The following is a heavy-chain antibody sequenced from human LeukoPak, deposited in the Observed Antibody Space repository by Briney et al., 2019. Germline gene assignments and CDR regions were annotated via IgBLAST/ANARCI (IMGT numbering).Heavy chain of an antibody. J-gene: IGHJ4*02. CDR2: ISGSGGST. D-gene: IGHD4-17*01. Sequence: PGGSLRLSCAASGFTFSSYAMSWVRQAPGKGLEWVSAISGSGGSTYYADSVKSRFTISRDNSKNTLYLQMNSLRAEDTAVYYCAKDRIPRMTTVPKDYFDYWGQGTLVTVSS. V-gene: IGHV3-23*01. CDR3: AKDRIPRMTTVPKDYFDY. CDR1: GFTFSSYA.